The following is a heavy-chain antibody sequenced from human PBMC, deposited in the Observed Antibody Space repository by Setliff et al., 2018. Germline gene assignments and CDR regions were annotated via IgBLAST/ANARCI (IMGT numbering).Heavy chain of an antibody. CDR1: AKTFTAYY. V-gene: IGHV1-46*01. D-gene: IGHD1-26*01. J-gene: IGHJ4*02. Sequence: ASVKVSCKASAKTFTAYYVHWVRQAPGQGLEWMGLINVSGGSASYEQKFQGRVTMTRDTSTGTVYMELTSLKSEDTAVYYCARAGDAASGRKGVFEYWGQGTAVTVSS. CDR3: ARAGDAASGRKGVFEY. CDR2: INVSGGSA.